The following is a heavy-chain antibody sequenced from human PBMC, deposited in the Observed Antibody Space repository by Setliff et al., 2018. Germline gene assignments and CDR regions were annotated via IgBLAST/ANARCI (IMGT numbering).Heavy chain of an antibody. CDR1: GVSFSDYY. J-gene: IGHJ5*02. D-gene: IGHD3-10*01. CDR3: ARDYQGGWFDP. V-gene: IGHV4-34*10. Sequence: SETLSLTCTVYGVSFSDYYWGWVRQSPGKGLDWIGEINHSGTTNYDPSLEGRISISVDTSKRQFSLKLRSVTAADTAVYYCARDYQGGWFDPWGPGTLVTVSS. CDR2: INHSGTT.